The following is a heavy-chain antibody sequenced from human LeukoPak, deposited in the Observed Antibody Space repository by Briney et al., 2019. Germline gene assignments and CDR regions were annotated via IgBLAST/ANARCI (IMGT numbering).Heavy chain of an antibody. CDR2: MNPNSGNT. V-gene: IGHV1-8*01. J-gene: IGHJ5*02. CDR1: GYTFTSYD. Sequence: ATVKVSCKASGYTFTSYDINWVRQATGQGLKWMGWMNPNSGNTGYAQKFQGRVTMTRNTSISTAYMELSSLRSEDTAVYYCARGAARIRRLSHVVRGVINWFDPWGQGTLVTVSS. D-gene: IGHD3-10*01. CDR3: ARGAARIRRLSHVVRGVINWFDP.